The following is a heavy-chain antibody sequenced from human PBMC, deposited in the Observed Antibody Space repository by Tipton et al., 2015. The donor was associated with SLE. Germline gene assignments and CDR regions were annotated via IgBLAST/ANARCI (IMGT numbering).Heavy chain of an antibody. V-gene: IGHV3-23*01. CDR1: GFDFSKYA. D-gene: IGHD3-22*01. J-gene: IGHJ5*02. CDR2: MSGSGVNI. CDR3: ARDPEGAYYYENWFDP. Sequence: SLRLSCAASGFDFSKYAMSWVRQAPGKGLEGVYSMSGSGVNIYHADSVKGRFTISRDNSQNTLFLRMNNLRVDDTAVYYCARDPEGAYYYENWFDPWGQGTLVTVSS.